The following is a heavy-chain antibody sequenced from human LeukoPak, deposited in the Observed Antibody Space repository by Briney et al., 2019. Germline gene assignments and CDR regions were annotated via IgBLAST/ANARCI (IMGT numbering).Heavy chain of an antibody. CDR2: IWSDATNR. Sequence: AGGSLRLSCEASGFTFSHYAMHWVRQAPGKGLEWVAVIWSDATNRYYADFVKGRFSIYRDDSQKRVFLQMNSLTAEVTSVYYCARDAQRGFDYSNSLQYWGQGALVTVAS. J-gene: IGHJ4*02. CDR3: ARDAQRGFDYSNSLQY. CDR1: GFTFSHYA. V-gene: IGHV3-33*01. D-gene: IGHD4-11*01.